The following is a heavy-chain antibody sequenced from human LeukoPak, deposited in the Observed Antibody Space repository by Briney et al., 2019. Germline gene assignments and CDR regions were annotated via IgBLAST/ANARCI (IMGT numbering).Heavy chain of an antibody. V-gene: IGHV3-30*02. CDR1: GLSFSSCG. CDR2: IRYDGSNK. D-gene: IGHD3-16*01. CDR3: AKDQALGGPPDY. Sequence: GGSLRLSCAASGLSFSSCGMHWVRQAPGRGLEWVAFIRYDGSNKYYADSVKGRFTISRDNSKNTLYLQMNSLRAEDTAVYYCAKDQALGGPPDYWGQGTLVTVSS. J-gene: IGHJ4*02.